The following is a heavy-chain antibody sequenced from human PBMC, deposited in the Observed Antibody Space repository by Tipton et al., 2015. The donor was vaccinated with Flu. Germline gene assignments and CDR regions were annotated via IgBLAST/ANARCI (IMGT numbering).Heavy chain of an antibody. V-gene: IGHV1-18*04. J-gene: IGHJ6*03. CDR3: ARGGGITMVRGVYYYYYMDV. CDR1: GYTFTSYG. D-gene: IGHD3-10*01. CDR2: ISAYNGNT. Sequence: QLVQSGPEVKKPGASVKVSCKASGYTFTSYGISWVRQAPGQGLEWMGWISAYNGNTNYAQKFQGRVTITADESTSTAYMELSSLRSEDTAVYYCARGGGITMVRGVYYYYYMDVWGKGTTVTVSS.